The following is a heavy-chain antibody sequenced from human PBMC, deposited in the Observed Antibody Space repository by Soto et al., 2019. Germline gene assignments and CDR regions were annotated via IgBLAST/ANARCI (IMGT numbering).Heavy chain of an antibody. CDR2: ITGSGRTT. J-gene: IGHJ6*03. D-gene: IGHD1-1*01. Sequence: EVYLLESGGGLVQPGGSLRLSCAAPGFTFSSYAMSWVRQAPGKGLEWVSVITGSGRTTYYADSVKGRFTISRDNPANMLYLQMNTLRAEDTAIYYCVRSAWNIYNYNYLDVWGKGTTVTVSS. CDR3: VRSAWNIYNYNYLDV. V-gene: IGHV3-23*01. CDR1: GFTFSSYA.